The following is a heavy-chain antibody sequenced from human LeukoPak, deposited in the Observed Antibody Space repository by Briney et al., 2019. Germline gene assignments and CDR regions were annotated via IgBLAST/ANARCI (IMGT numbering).Heavy chain of an antibody. CDR3: ASSAYYDSSGYYPDAFDI. J-gene: IGHJ3*02. Sequence: GESLKISCKGSRYSFTSYWISWVRQMPGKGLEWMGIIYPGDSDTRYSPSFQGQVTISADKSISTAYLQWSSLKASDTAMYYCASSAYYDSSGYYPDAFDIWGQGTMVTVSS. V-gene: IGHV5-51*01. D-gene: IGHD3-22*01. CDR1: RYSFTSYW. CDR2: IYPGDSDT.